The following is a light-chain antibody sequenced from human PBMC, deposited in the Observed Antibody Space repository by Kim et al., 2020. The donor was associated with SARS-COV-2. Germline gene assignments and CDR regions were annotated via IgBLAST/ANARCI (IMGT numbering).Light chain of an antibody. CDR3: QQFGSSPKYS. J-gene: IGKJ2*03. CDR2: DAS. CDR1: QSVSSN. Sequence: DIVLTQSPGTLSLSPGERATLSCRASQSVSSNLAWYQQKPGQAPRLLISDASSRATGIPDRFGGSGSGTDFTLTISRLEHEDSAVYYCQQFGSSPKYSFGQGTKLEI. V-gene: IGKV3-20*01.